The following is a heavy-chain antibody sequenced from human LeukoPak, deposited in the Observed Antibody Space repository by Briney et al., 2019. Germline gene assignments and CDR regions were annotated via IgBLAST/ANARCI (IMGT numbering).Heavy chain of an antibody. Sequence: GGSLRLSCAASGFTFSSFGMSWVRQAPGKGLEWVSAISSTGGTAYYADSVKGRFTISRDNSKNTLYLQMNSLRAEDSAIYYCAKNGDRGAYCSGGSCYPYYYYNMDVWGKGTTVTISS. D-gene: IGHD2-15*01. CDR3: AKNGDRGAYCSGGSCYPYYYYNMDV. V-gene: IGHV3-23*01. CDR2: ISSTGGTA. J-gene: IGHJ6*03. CDR1: GFTFSSFG.